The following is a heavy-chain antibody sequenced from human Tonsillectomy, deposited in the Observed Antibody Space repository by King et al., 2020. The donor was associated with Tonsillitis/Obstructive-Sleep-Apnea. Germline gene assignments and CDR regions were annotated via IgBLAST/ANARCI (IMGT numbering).Heavy chain of an antibody. CDR3: ARYFLYHVN. Sequence: EVQLVESGGALVQPGGSLKLSCEASGFTFSRYWMHWVRHAPGKGLVWVSRISTDGSSTTYAGSVKGRFGISRDNAKNTVYLQMNSLRVEDTAVYYCARYFLYHVNWGQGTTVTGSS. D-gene: IGHD2-2*01. CDR1: GFTFSRYW. V-gene: IGHV3-74*01. CDR2: ISTDGSST. J-gene: IGHJ6*02.